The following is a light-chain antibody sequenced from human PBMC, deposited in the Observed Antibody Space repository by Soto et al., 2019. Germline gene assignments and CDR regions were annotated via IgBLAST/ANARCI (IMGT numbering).Light chain of an antibody. Sequence: DIVMTQSPATLPVSPGERATLSCRASQSVSSNLAWYQQKPGQAPRFLIYGASTRATGIPARFSGSGSGTDFTLTISSLEPEDFATYYCQQSYTTPVTFGQGTRLEIK. CDR2: GAS. CDR3: QQSYTTPVT. V-gene: IGKV3-15*01. J-gene: IGKJ5*01. CDR1: QSVSSN.